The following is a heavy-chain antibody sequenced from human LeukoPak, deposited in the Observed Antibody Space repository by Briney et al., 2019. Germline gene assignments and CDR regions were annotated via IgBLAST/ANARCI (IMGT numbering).Heavy chain of an antibody. V-gene: IGHV1-69*13. CDR2: IIPIFGTA. J-gene: IGHJ4*02. Sequence: PEASVKVSCKASGGTLSSYAISWVRRAPGQGLEWMGGIIPIFGTANYAQKFQGRVTITADESTSTAYMELSSLRSEDTAVYYCASLIPFSGWYEAFDYWGQGTLVTVSS. CDR1: GGTLSSYA. D-gene: IGHD6-19*01. CDR3: ASLIPFSGWYEAFDY.